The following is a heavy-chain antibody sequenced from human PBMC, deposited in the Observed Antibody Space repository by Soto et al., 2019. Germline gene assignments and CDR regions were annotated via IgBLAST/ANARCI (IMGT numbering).Heavy chain of an antibody. V-gene: IGHV3-11*06. J-gene: IGHJ4*02. D-gene: IGHD5-12*01. CDR2: ISSSIRYT. CDR3: ERGRSFSGYERADY. Sequence: PGGSLRLSCAVSGFTFSEYYMHWIRQSPGKGLEWLSYISSSIRYTNYADSVKDRFTISRDNARNSLFLQMDSLRAEDSALYYCERGRSFSGYERADYWGQGTPVTVSS. CDR1: GFTFSEYY.